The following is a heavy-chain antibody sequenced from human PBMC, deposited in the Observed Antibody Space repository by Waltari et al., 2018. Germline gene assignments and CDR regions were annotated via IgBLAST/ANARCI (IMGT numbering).Heavy chain of an antibody. CDR3: AKDGGAARPRSNFDY. CDR1: GFTFSSYA. CDR2: ISGSGSTT. Sequence: EVHLLESGGGLAQPGGSLRLSCAASGFTFSSYAMSWVRQIPGKGFKWVSAISGSGSTTYYGDSVKGRFTISRDNTKNTLYLQMSSLRAEDTAVYYCAKDGGAARPRSNFDYWGQGTLVTVSS. V-gene: IGHV3-23*01. J-gene: IGHJ4*02. D-gene: IGHD6-6*01.